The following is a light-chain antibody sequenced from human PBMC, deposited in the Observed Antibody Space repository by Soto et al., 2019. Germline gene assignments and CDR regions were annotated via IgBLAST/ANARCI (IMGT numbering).Light chain of an antibody. CDR3: SSYAGSNKV. CDR1: SCDVGGYNY. V-gene: IGLV2-8*01. J-gene: IGLJ1*01. CDR2: EVS. Sequence: QSVLTQPPSASGSPGQSVTISCTGTSCDVGGYNYVSWYQQHPGKAPKLMIYEVSKRPSGVPDRFSGSKSGNTASLTVSGLQAEDEADYYCSSYAGSNKVFGTGTKVTVL.